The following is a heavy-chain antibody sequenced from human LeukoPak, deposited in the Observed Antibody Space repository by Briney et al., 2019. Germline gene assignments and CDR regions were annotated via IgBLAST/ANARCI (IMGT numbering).Heavy chain of an antibody. V-gene: IGHV1-69*05. CDR3: ARHSPGDY. Sequence: SVKVSCKASGGTFSSYAISWVRQAPGQGLEWMGGIIPIFGTANYAQKLQGRVTMTTDTSTSTAYMELRSLRSDDTAVYYCARHSPGDYWGQGTLVTVSS. CDR2: IIPIFGTA. J-gene: IGHJ4*02. CDR1: GGTFSSYA.